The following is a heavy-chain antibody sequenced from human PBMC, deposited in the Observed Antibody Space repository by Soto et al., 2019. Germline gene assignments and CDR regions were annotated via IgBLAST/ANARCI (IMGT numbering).Heavy chain of an antibody. CDR2: ISYDGSNK. CDR1: GFTFSSYA. Sequence: QVQLVESGGGVVQPGRSLRLSCAASGFTFSSYAMHWVRQAPGKGLEWVAVISYDGSNKYYADSMKGRFTIFRDNSKNTLYLQMNSLRAEDTAVYYCASDPTLVAATLDYWGQGTLVTVSS. D-gene: IGHD2-15*01. CDR3: ASDPTLVAATLDY. J-gene: IGHJ4*02. V-gene: IGHV3-30-3*01.